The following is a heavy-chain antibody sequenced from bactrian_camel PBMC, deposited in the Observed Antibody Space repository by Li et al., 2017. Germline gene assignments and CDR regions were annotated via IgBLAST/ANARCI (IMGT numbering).Heavy chain of an antibody. J-gene: IGHJ4*01. CDR2: TDVNGKT. Sequence: DVQLVESGGGLARPGESLRLSCAVSAYPVNSYCMRWFRQAPGKEREDVASTDVNGKTTYADSVKGRFTISRDSAKNTVYLQMNGVKPEDTAAYCCVREVNPVSSRRGSPVFAVWGQGTQVTVS. CDR1: AYPVNSYC. CDR3: VREVNPVSSRRGSPVFAV. D-gene: IGHD1*01. V-gene: IGHV3S67*01.